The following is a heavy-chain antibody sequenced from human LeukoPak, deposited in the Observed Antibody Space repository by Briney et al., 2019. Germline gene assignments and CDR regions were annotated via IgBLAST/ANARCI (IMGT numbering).Heavy chain of an antibody. CDR1: GYSISSGYY. V-gene: IGHV4-38-2*02. CDR3: ARANYYGSGSYLVKYYFDY. CDR2: IYHSGNT. D-gene: IGHD3-10*01. Sequence: SETLSLTCTVSGYSISSGYYWGWIRQPPGKGLEWIGSIYHSGNTYSNPSLKSRVTISVDTSKNQFSLKLSSVTAADTAVYYCARANYYGSGSYLVKYYFDYWGQGTLVTVSS. J-gene: IGHJ4*02.